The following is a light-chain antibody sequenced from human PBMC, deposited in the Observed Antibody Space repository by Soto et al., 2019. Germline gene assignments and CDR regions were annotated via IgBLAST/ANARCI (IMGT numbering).Light chain of an antibody. Sequence: QSALTQPASVSGSPGQSITISCTGTSSDVGGYNYVSWYQQHPGKAPKLMIYEVSNRPSGVSNRFSGSKSGNTASLTISGLQAEDKADYYCSSYTSSSTLVFGGGTK. CDR3: SSYTSSSTLV. J-gene: IGLJ2*01. V-gene: IGLV2-14*01. CDR1: SSDVGGYNY. CDR2: EVS.